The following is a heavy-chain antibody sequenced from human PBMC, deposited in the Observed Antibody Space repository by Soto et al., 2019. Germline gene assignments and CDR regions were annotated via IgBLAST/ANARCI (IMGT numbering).Heavy chain of an antibody. CDR2: IRSKAYGGTT. Sequence: PGGSLRLSCTASGFTFGDYAMSWFRQAPGKGLEWVGFIRSKAYGGTTEYAASVKGRFTISRDDSKSIAYLQMNSLKTEDTAVYYCTTDHVPGIWLGPGPNWFDLWGQGTLVTVSS. D-gene: IGHD3-10*01. J-gene: IGHJ5*02. CDR1: GFTFGDYA. CDR3: TTDHVPGIWLGPGPNWFDL. V-gene: IGHV3-49*03.